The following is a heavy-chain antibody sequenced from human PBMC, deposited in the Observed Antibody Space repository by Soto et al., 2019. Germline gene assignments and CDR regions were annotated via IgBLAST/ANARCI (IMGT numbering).Heavy chain of an antibody. J-gene: IGHJ5*02. CDR3: ATAVHCSGGRCYPPFNWFDP. CDR2: INHSGST. CDR1: GGSFSGYY. D-gene: IGHD2-15*01. V-gene: IGHV4-34*01. Sequence: PSETLSLTCAVYGGSFSGYYWSWIRQPPGKGLEWIGEINHSGSTNYNPSLKSRVTISVDTSKNQFSLKLTSVTAADTAVYYCATAVHCSGGRCYPPFNWFDPWGQGTLVTVSS.